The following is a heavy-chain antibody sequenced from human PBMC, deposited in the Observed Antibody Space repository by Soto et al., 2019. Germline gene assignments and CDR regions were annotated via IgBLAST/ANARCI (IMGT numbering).Heavy chain of an antibody. CDR1: GGTFSSYA. Sequence: SVKVSCKASGGTFSSYAISWVRQAPGQGLEWMGGIIPIFGTANYAQKFQGRVTITADESTSTAYMELSSLRSEDTAVYYCARDPNYYGSGSYYNFYYYYGMDVWGQGTTVTVSS. CDR3: ARDPNYYGSGSYYNFYYYYGMDV. CDR2: IIPIFGTA. V-gene: IGHV1-69*13. J-gene: IGHJ6*02. D-gene: IGHD3-10*01.